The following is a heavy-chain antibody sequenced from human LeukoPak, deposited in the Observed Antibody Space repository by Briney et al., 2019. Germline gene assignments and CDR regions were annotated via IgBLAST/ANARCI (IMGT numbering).Heavy chain of an antibody. J-gene: IGHJ4*02. CDR3: ARGSRGYSYGHYYFDY. CDR1: GGSISSYY. Sequence: SETLSLTCTVSGGSISSYYWSWIRQPPGKGLEWIGYIYYSGSTNYNPSLKSRVTISVDTFKNQFSLKLSSVTAADTAVYYCARGSRGYSYGHYYFDYWGQGTLVTVSS. V-gene: IGHV4-59*01. D-gene: IGHD5-18*01. CDR2: IYYSGST.